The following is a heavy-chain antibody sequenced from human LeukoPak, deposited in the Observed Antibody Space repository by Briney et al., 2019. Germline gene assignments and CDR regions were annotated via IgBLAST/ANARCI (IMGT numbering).Heavy chain of an antibody. CDR2: MSSNGGST. CDR1: GFSVSDNY. J-gene: IGHJ4*02. CDR3: ARDKGSGSYSAFDY. V-gene: IGHV3-64*01. Sequence: GGSLRLSCAASGFSVSDNYMGWVRQAPGKGLEYVSAMSSNGGSTYYANSVKGRFTISRDNSKNTLYLQMGSLRAEDMAVYYCARDKGSGSYSAFDYWGQGTLVTVSS. D-gene: IGHD3-10*01.